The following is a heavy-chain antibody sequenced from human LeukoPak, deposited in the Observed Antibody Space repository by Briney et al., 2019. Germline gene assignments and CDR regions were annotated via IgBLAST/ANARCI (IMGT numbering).Heavy chain of an antibody. CDR2: IKQDGSEK. CDR3: AREVETYFDY. Sequence: PGRSLRLPCAASGFTFSSYGMHWVRQAPGKGLEWVANIKQDGSEKYYVDSVKGRFTISRDNAKNSLYLQMNSLRAEDTAVYYCAREVETYFDYWGQETLVTVSS. CDR1: GFTFSSYG. J-gene: IGHJ4*02. D-gene: IGHD2-21*02. V-gene: IGHV3-7*01.